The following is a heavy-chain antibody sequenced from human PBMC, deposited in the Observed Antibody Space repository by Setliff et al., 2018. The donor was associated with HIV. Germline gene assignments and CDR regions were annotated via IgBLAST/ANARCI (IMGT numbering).Heavy chain of an antibody. Sequence: SETLSLTCTVSGGSISSSYWSWIRQPPGKGLEWIGYIYYSGSTNYNPSLKSRVTISVDTSKNQFSLKLSSVTAADTAVYYCARARTPYYYDSSAYYFNYYYMDVWGKGTRSPSP. J-gene: IGHJ6*03. CDR1: GGSISSSY. CDR2: IYYSGST. CDR3: ARARTPYYYDSSAYYFNYYYMDV. V-gene: IGHV4-59*01. D-gene: IGHD3-22*01.